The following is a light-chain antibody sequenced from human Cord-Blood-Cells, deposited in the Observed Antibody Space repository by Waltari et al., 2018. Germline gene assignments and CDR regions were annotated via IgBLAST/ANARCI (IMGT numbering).Light chain of an antibody. CDR2: WAS. CDR3: QQYYSTPPVT. CDR1: PSVLYSSNNKNY. V-gene: IGKV4-1*01. J-gene: IGKJ4*01. Sequence: DIVMTQSPDSLAVSLGERAPINCKSSPSVLYSSNNKNYLAWYQQKPGQPPKLLIYWASTRESGVPDRFSGSGSGTDFTLTISSLQAEDVAVYYCQQYYSTPPVTFGGGTKVEIK.